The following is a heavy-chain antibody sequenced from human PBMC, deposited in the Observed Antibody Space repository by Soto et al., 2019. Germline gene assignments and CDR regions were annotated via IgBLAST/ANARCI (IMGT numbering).Heavy chain of an antibody. CDR1: GFTFDDYA. D-gene: IGHD4-17*01. J-gene: IGHJ4*02. V-gene: IGHV3-9*01. Sequence: EVQLVESGGGLVQPGRSLRLSCAASGFTFDDYAMHWVRQAPGKGLEWVSGISWNSGSIGYADSVKGRFTISRDNAKNSLYLQMNSLRAEDTALYYCAKATEDHGDYSGLGYWGQGTLVTVSS. CDR3: AKATEDHGDYSGLGY. CDR2: ISWNSGSI.